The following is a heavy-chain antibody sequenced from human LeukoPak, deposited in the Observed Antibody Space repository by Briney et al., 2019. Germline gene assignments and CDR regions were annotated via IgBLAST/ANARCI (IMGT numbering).Heavy chain of an antibody. D-gene: IGHD3-16*01. Sequence: GESLKISCKGSGYSFTSFWIAWVRQMSGQGLEWMGIIYPGDSDTRYSPSFQGHVTISADKSISTAYPQWSSMKASDSAMYYCARQGGLSLREFDYWGQGTLVTVSS. J-gene: IGHJ4*02. CDR2: IYPGDSDT. CDR1: GYSFTSFW. V-gene: IGHV5-51*01. CDR3: ARQGGLSLREFDY.